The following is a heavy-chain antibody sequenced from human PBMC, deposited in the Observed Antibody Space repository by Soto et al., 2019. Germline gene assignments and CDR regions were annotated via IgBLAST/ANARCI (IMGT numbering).Heavy chain of an antibody. V-gene: IGHV4-30-2*01. CDR2: SHHTGNT. Sequence: QLQLQESGSGLVKPSQTLSLTCTVSGGSINSGGYSWIWIRQPPGKGLEWIGYSHHTGNTFYNPSLQSRVTISVDQSKNQFSLSLGSVTAADTAMYYCARVERPLSTPFAYGMDVWGQGTTVTVSS. J-gene: IGHJ6*02. CDR1: GGSINSGGYS. CDR3: ARVERPLSTPFAYGMDV. D-gene: IGHD2-2*01.